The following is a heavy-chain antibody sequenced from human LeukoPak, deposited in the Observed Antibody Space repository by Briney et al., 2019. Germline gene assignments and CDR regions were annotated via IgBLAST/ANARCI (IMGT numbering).Heavy chain of an antibody. D-gene: IGHD3-22*01. J-gene: IGHJ4*02. CDR3: ARAQYVDMSGFYPGY. CDR2: INHSGST. CDR1: GGSFSGYY. Sequence: PSETLSLTCAVYGGSFSGYYWNWIRQPPGKGLEWIGEINHSGSTNYNPSLRSRATISVDTSKSQFSLKLSSVAAADTAVYYCARAQYVDMSGFYPGYWGQGTLVTVSS. V-gene: IGHV4-34*01.